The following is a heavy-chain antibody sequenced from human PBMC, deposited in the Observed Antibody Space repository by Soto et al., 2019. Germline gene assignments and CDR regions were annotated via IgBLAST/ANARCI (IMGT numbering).Heavy chain of an antibody. D-gene: IGHD3-16*01. V-gene: IGHV1-18*01. CDR2: ISAYNGNT. CDR1: RDTFTSYG. Sequence: SVKVSCKASRDTFTSYGISRGRQAAGQGREWMGWISAYNGNTNYAKKLQGRVTMTTDTSTSTAYMELRSLRSDDTAVYYCARDYDLYYFDYWGQGTLVTVSS. CDR3: ARDYDLYYFDY. J-gene: IGHJ4*02.